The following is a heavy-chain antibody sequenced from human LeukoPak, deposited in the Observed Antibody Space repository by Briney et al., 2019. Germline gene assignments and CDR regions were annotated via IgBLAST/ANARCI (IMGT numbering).Heavy chain of an antibody. CDR2: ISAYNGNT. V-gene: IGHV1-18*01. D-gene: IGHD3-10*01. CDR3: ARDLFTYYYGSGSYRDFDY. J-gene: IGHJ4*02. Sequence: ASVKVSCKASGGTFSSYAISWVRQAPGQGLEWMGWISAYNGNTNYAQKLQGRVTMTTDTSTSTAYMELRSLRSDDTAVYYCARDLFTYYYGSGSYRDFDYWGQGTLVTVSS. CDR1: GGTFSSYA.